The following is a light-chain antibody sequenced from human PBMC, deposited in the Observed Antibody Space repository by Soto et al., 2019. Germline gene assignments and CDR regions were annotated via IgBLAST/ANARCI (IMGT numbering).Light chain of an antibody. Sequence: DIQMTQSPSTLSASVVDRVTITCLASQSISTWLAWYQQKPGKAPKVLIFDASSLESGVPSRFSGSGSGTDFTLTISSLQPEDSATYYCQHLNSYSGTFGQGTKVDIK. CDR2: DAS. V-gene: IGKV1-5*01. CDR1: QSISTW. CDR3: QHLNSYSGT. J-gene: IGKJ1*01.